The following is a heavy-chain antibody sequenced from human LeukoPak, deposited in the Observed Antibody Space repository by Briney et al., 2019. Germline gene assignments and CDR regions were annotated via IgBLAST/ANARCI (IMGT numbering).Heavy chain of an antibody. CDR3: VGGTYYYDSSGYYYRDHFDY. D-gene: IGHD3-22*01. J-gene: IGHJ4*02. CDR1: GGSFSGYY. V-gene: IGHV4-34*01. Sequence: SETLSLTCAVYGGSFSGYYWSWIRQPPGKGLEWIGEINHSGSPNYNPSLKSRVTISVDTSKNQFSLKLSSVTAADTAVYYCVGGTYYYDSSGYYYRDHFDYWGQGTLVTVPS. CDR2: INHSGSP.